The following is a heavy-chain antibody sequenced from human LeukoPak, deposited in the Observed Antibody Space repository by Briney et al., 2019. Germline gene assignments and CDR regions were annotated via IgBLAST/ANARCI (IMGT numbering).Heavy chain of an antibody. Sequence: ASVKVSCKASGYTFTSYGISWVRQAPGQGPEWMGWISAYNGNTNYAQKLQGRVTTTTDTSTSTAYMELRSLRSDDTAVYYCVSTPGYSSSWYTYFQHWGQGTLVTVSS. CDR2: ISAYNGNT. V-gene: IGHV1-18*01. CDR3: VSTPGYSSSWYTYFQH. D-gene: IGHD6-13*01. CDR1: GYTFTSYG. J-gene: IGHJ1*01.